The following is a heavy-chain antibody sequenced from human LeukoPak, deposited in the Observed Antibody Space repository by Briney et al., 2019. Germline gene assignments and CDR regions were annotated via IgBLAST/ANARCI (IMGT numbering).Heavy chain of an antibody. J-gene: IGHJ6*02. CDR3: AREVVGYCSSASCHPPWRNGMDV. D-gene: IGHD2-2*01. CDR2: VSYDGSNK. CDR1: GFTFSSYA. V-gene: IGHV3-30-3*01. Sequence: PGGSLRLSCAASGFTFSSYAMHWVRQAPGKGLEWVAVVSYDGSNKYYADSVKGRFTISRDNSKNTLYLQMNSLRAEDTAVYYCAREVVGYCSSASCHPPWRNGMDVWGQGTPVTVSS.